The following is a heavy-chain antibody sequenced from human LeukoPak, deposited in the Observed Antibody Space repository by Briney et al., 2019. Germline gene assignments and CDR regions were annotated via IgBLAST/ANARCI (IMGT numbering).Heavy chain of an antibody. Sequence: SETLSLTCTVSGGSISSYYWSWIRQPPGKGLEWIGYIYHSGSTYYNPSLKSRVTISVDRSKNQFSLKLSSVTAADTAVYYCARLIAAAGHFDYWGQGTLVTVSS. J-gene: IGHJ4*02. CDR1: GGSISSYY. D-gene: IGHD6-13*01. V-gene: IGHV4-59*12. CDR3: ARLIAAAGHFDY. CDR2: IYHSGST.